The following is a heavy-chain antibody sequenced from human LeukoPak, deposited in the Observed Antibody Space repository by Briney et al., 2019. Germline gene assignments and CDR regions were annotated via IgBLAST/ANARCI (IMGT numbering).Heavy chain of an antibody. CDR2: IYTGVST. CDR1: GFTVTINY. D-gene: IGHD3-22*01. V-gene: IGHV3-53*01. CDR3: ARTYSYDSSGPD. J-gene: IGHJ4*02. Sequence: GGSRRLACAAAGFTVTINYTSWVRQAPGKGLEWGAFIYTGVSTYYPDSVKGRFTISRDNSKNTLYLQMNSLRAEDTAVYYCARTYSYDSSGPDWGQGTLVTVSS.